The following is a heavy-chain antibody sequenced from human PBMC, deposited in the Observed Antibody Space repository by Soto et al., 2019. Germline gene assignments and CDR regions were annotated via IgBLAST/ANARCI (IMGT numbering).Heavy chain of an antibody. V-gene: IGHV3-30*18. J-gene: IGHJ6*02. Sequence: PGGSLRLSCAASGFTFSSYGMHWVRQAPGKGLEWVAVISYDGSNKYYADSVKGRFTISRDNSKNTLYLQMNSLRAEDTAVYYCAKDAYIHLNYYGMDVWGQGTTVTVSS. CDR3: AKDAYIHLNYYGMDV. CDR2: ISYDGSNK. D-gene: IGHD2-2*02. CDR1: GFTFSSYG.